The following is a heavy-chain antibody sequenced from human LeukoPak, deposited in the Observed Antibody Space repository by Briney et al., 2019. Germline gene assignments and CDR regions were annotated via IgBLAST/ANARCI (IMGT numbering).Heavy chain of an antibody. CDR1: GYTFTSYD. CDR3: ARVLRFGELLDY. J-gene: IGHJ4*02. D-gene: IGHD3-10*01. CDR2: MNPNSGNT. V-gene: IGHV1-8*01. Sequence: ASVKVSCKASGYTFTSYDINWVRQATGQGLEWMGWMNPNSGNTGYAQKFQGRVTMTRNTSISTAYMELSSLRSEDTAVYYCARVLRFGELLDYWGQGTLVTVSS.